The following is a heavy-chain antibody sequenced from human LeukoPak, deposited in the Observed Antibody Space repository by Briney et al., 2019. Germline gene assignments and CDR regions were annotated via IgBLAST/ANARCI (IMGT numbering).Heavy chain of an antibody. D-gene: IGHD3-3*01. CDR2: ISSSSNYI. J-gene: IGHJ3*02. CDR3: AGESTYYDFWSGYYIPSAFDI. V-gene: IGHV3-21*01. Sequence: PGGSLRLSCAASGFTLSSYSMHWVRQSPGKGLEWVSSISSSSNYIYYADSVKGRFTISRDNANNSLYLQMNSLRAEDTAVYYCAGESTYYDFWSGYYIPSAFDIWGEGAIVTVSS. CDR1: GFTLSSYS.